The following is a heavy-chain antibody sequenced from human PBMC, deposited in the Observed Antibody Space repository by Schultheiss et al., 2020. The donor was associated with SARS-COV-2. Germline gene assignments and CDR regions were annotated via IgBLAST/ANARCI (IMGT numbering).Heavy chain of an antibody. V-gene: IGHV4-59*12. D-gene: IGHD4-17*01. Sequence: SQTLSLTCTVSGGSISSYYWSWIRQPPGKGLEWIGYIYYSGSTNYNPSLKSRVTISVDTSKNQFSLKLSSVTAADTAVYYCASVATVTTDYWGQGTLVTVSS. CDR2: IYYSGST. CDR1: GGSISSYY. J-gene: IGHJ4*02. CDR3: ASVATVTTDY.